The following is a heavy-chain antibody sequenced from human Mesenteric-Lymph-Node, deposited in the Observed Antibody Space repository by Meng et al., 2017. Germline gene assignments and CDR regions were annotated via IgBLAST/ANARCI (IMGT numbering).Heavy chain of an antibody. CDR2: IYPGDSDT. D-gene: IGHD2-8*02. Sequence: GESLKISCKGSGYSFTSYWIGWVRQMPGKGLEWMGIIYPGDSDTSYSPSFQGQVTISADKTISTAYLQWSSLKASDTAMYYCARRTGVGRRFYYYGMDVWGQGTMVTVSS. V-gene: IGHV5-51*01. CDR3: ARRTGVGRRFYYYGMDV. CDR1: GYSFTSYW. J-gene: IGHJ6*01.